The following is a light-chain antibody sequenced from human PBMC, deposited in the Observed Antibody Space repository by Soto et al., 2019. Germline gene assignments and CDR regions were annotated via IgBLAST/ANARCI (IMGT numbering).Light chain of an antibody. V-gene: IGLV2-11*01. CDR3: CSYAGRYTRA. CDR2: DVG. Sequence: QSVLTQPRSVSGSPGQSVTISCTGTSSDVGGYNYASWYQQHPGKAPKLMIYDVGKRPSGVPDRFSGSKSDNTASLTISGLQAEDEADYSCCSYAGRYTRALGTGTKSPS. CDR1: SSDVGGYNY. J-gene: IGLJ1*01.